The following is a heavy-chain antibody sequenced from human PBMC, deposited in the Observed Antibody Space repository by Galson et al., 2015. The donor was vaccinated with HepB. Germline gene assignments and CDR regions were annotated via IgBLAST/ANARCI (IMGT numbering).Heavy chain of an antibody. CDR3: ARATLWFGEL. D-gene: IGHD3-10*01. V-gene: IGHV3-66*01. CDR1: GFTVSSNY. CDR2: IYSGGST. Sequence: SLRLSCAASGFTVSSNYMSWVRQAPGKGLEWVSVIYSGGSTYYADSVKGRFTISRDNPKNTLYLQMNSLRAEDTAVYYRARATLWFGELWGQGTLVTVSS. J-gene: IGHJ4*02.